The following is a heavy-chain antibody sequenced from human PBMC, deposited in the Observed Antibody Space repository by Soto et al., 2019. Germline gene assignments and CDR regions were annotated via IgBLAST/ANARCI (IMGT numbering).Heavy chain of an antibody. CDR1: GFSFEIYH. V-gene: IGHV3-21*01. J-gene: IGHJ5*02. Sequence: WSLRLSCEASGFSFEIYHMNWVRQAPGRGLEWVSSISSNSDSIFYGDSVKGRFIISRDNAKNSLFLQMNNLSGDDTAVYYCARQRFGSFSGSYVFDLWGQGTPVTVSS. D-gene: IGHD3-16*01. CDR3: ARQRFGSFSGSYVFDL. CDR2: ISSNSDSI.